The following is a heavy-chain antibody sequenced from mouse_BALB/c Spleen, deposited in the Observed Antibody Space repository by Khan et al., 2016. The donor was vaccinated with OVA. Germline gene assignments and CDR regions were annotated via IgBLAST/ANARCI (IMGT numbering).Heavy chain of an antibody. V-gene: IGHV1-5*01. Sequence: VQLQQSGTVLARPGASVKMSCKASGYTFTSYWMHWVKQRPGQGLEWIGAIYPGNSDTNYNQKFKGTAKLTAVTSTSTAYLELNSLTNEDSAVYYCTRNGFGNYESWDYWGQGTTLTVSS. CDR2: IYPGNSDT. CDR3: TRNGFGNYESWDY. J-gene: IGHJ2*01. D-gene: IGHD2-1*01. CDR1: GYTFTSYW.